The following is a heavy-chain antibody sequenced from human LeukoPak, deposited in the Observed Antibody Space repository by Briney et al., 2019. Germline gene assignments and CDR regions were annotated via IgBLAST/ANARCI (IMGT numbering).Heavy chain of an antibody. V-gene: IGHV1-2*02. CDR3: ARDLMATDIVVVPAAMAPDYYYYMDV. J-gene: IGHJ6*03. CDR2: VNPNSGGT. Sequence: ASVKVSCKASGYTFTGYYIHWVRQAPGQGLEWMGWVNPNSGGTNYAQKFQGRVTMTRDTSIGTAYMELSRLRSDDTAVYYCARDLMATDIVVVPAAMAPDYYYYMDVWGKGTTVTVSS. CDR1: GYTFTGYY. D-gene: IGHD2-2*01.